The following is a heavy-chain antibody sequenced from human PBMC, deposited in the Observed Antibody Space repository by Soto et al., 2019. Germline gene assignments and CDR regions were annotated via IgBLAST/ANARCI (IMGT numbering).Heavy chain of an antibody. D-gene: IGHD2-15*01. CDR3: AGTRGYCSGGSCPTVVDY. Sequence: QVQLQESGPGLVKPSETLSLTCTVSGGSISSYYWSWIRQPPGKGLEWIGYIYYSGSTNYNPSLTSRVTISVATSKNQFSLKLSSVTAADTAVYYCAGTRGYCSGGSCPTVVDYWGQGTLVTVSS. J-gene: IGHJ4*02. CDR1: GGSISSYY. V-gene: IGHV4-59*01. CDR2: IYYSGST.